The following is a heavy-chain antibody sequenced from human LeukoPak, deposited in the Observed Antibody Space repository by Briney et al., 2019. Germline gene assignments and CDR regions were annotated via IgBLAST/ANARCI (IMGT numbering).Heavy chain of an antibody. CDR3: ARFSGVAVDYYYGMDV. Sequence: ASVKVSCKASGYTFTSYGISWVRQAPGQGLEWMGWISAYNGNTNYAQKLQGRVTMTTDTSTNTAYMELRSLRSDDTAVYYCARFSGVAVDYYYGMDVWGQGTTVTVSS. D-gene: IGHD6-19*01. CDR2: ISAYNGNT. CDR1: GYTFTSYG. V-gene: IGHV1-18*01. J-gene: IGHJ6*02.